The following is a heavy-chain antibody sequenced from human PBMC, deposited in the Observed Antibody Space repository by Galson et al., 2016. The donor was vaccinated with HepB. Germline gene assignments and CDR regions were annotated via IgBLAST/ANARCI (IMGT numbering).Heavy chain of an antibody. Sequence: ETLSLTCTVSGGSISRSSYYWGWIRQPPGKGLEWIGSIYYSGSTYYNPSLKRRVTISVDTSKNQFSLKLSSMTAADTAVYYCARDVGYDSSGFHHYFDYWGQGTLVTVSS. V-gene: IGHV4-39*07. D-gene: IGHD3-22*01. CDR2: IYYSGST. J-gene: IGHJ4*02. CDR1: GGSISRSSYY. CDR3: ARDVGYDSSGFHHYFDY.